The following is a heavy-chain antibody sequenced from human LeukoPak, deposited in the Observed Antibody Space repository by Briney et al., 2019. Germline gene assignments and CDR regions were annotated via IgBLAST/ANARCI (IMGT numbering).Heavy chain of an antibody. CDR2: ISASGGST. D-gene: IGHD5-24*01. J-gene: IGHJ4*02. CDR1: GFTFSSSA. V-gene: IGHV3-23*01. Sequence: GGSLRLSCAASGFTFSSSAMSWVRQVPGKGLEWVSGISASGGSTSYADSVRGRFTISRDNAKNSLYLQMNSLRAEDTAIYYCTRVGYIDEGIDYWGQGTLVTVSS. CDR3: TRVGYIDEGIDY.